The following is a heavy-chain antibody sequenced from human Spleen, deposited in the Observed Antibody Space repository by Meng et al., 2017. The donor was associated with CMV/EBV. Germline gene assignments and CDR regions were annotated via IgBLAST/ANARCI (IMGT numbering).Heavy chain of an antibody. V-gene: IGHV4-30-4*01. Sequence: LTCTVSGGSITSGNYYWSWIRQPPGTGLEWIGHIYSSGRAYYNPSLKSRLTISVDTSKNQFLLKLSSVTAADTAVYYCARLESGFFDSWGQGTLVTSPQ. CDR1: GGSITSGNYY. CDR3: ARLESGFFDS. D-gene: IGHD3-3*01. J-gene: IGHJ4*02. CDR2: IYSSGRA.